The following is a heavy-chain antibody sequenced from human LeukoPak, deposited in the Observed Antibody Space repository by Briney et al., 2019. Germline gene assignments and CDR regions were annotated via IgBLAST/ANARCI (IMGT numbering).Heavy chain of an antibody. Sequence: GGSLRLSCAASGFTFSHYSMNWIRQAPGKGLEWVSSISSSSSYIYYADSVKGRFTISRDNAKNSPYLQMNSLRAEDTAVYYCAKEYTNAMDYFDYWGQGALVTVSS. CDR2: ISSSSSYI. CDR1: GFTFSHYS. J-gene: IGHJ4*02. V-gene: IGHV3-21*01. CDR3: AKEYTNAMDYFDY. D-gene: IGHD2-8*01.